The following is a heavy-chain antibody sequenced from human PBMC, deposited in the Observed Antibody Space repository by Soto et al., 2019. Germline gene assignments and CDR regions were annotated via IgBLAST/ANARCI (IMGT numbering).Heavy chain of an antibody. CDR2: ISAYNCNT. CDR1: GYTFTSYG. J-gene: IGHJ5*02. V-gene: IGHV1-18*01. CDR3: ARVKGSGYHNWFDP. D-gene: IGHD3-22*01. Sequence: GASVKVSCKASGYTFTSYGISWVRQAPGQGLEWMGWISAYNCNTNYAQKLQGRVTMTTDTSTSTAYMELRSLRSDDTAVYYCARVKGSGYHNWFDPWGQGTLVTVSS.